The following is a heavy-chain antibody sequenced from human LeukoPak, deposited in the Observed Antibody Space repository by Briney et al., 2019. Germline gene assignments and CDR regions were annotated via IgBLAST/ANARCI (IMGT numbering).Heavy chain of an antibody. CDR1: GFTFSSYA. CDR2: ISGSGGST. Sequence: GGSPRLSCAASGFTFSSYAMSWVRQAPGKGLEWVSAISGSGGSTYYADSVKGRFTISRDNSKNTLYLQMNSLRAEDTAVYYCAKVLTGTVIYYFDYWGQGTLVTVSS. V-gene: IGHV3-23*01. J-gene: IGHJ4*02. D-gene: IGHD4-17*01. CDR3: AKVLTGTVIYYFDY.